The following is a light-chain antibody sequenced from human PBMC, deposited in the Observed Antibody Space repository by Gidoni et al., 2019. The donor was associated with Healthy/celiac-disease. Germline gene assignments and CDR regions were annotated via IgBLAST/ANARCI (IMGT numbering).Light chain of an antibody. CDR3: SSYTSSRTIV. Sequence: QSALTQPASVSGSPGQSITISCTGTSNDIGGYNYVSWYQHHPGKAPKVMIYDVSNRPSGVSYRFSGSKSGNTASLTISGLQAEDEADYYCSSYTSSRTIVFGTGTKVTVL. CDR2: DVS. V-gene: IGLV2-14*03. J-gene: IGLJ1*01. CDR1: SNDIGGYNY.